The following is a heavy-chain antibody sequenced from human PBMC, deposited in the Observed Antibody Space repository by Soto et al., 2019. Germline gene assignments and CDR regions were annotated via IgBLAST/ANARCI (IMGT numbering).Heavy chain of an antibody. V-gene: IGHV1-69*06. CDR3: ARAAKRYFDS. Sequence: QVQLVQSGAEVKKPGSSVNVSCKASGGTFNTFAISWVRQAPGQGLEYLGGIVPILGPAFYAQRFQGRVTITADKSTNTAYLELTSLSSEDTAVYYSARAAKRYFDSWGQGTQVTVSS. CDR1: GGTFNTFA. CDR2: IVPILGPA. J-gene: IGHJ4*02.